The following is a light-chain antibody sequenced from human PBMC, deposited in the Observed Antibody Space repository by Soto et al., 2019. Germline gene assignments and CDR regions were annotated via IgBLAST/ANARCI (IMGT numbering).Light chain of an antibody. CDR1: NSDIGGYNY. Sequence: QSALTQPRSVSGSPGQSVTISCTGTNSDIGGYNYVSWYQQHPGKAPKVMISDVNRRSSGVPDRFSGSKSGNTASLTISGLQAEDEADYYCCSYAGSYSFWVFGGGTKLTVL. CDR3: CSYAGSYSFWV. V-gene: IGLV2-11*01. CDR2: DVN. J-gene: IGLJ3*02.